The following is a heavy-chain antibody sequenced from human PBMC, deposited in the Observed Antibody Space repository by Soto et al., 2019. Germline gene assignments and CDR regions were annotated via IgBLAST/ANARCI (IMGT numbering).Heavy chain of an antibody. V-gene: IGHV3-30-3*01. CDR2: ISYDGSNK. CDR1: GFTFSSYA. CDR3: LAILGQLVRKSDFDY. D-gene: IGHD3-10*01. Sequence: GGSLRLSCAASGFTFSSYAMHWVRQAPGKGLEWVAVISYDGSNKYYADSVKGRFTISRDNSKNTLYLQMNSLRAEDTAVYYCLAILGQLVRKSDFDYWGQGTLVTVSS. J-gene: IGHJ4*02.